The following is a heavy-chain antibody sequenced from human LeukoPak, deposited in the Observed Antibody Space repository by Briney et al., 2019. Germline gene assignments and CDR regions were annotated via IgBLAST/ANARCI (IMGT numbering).Heavy chain of an antibody. Sequence: SQTLSLTCAISGDSVSSNSAAWNWIRQSPSIGLEWLGRTYYRSKWYNDYAVSVKSRITINPDTSKNQFSLQLNSVTPEDTAVYYCAGTNWGYDYYYYYMDVWGKGTTVTVSS. D-gene: IGHD7-27*01. J-gene: IGHJ6*03. CDR1: GDSVSSNSAA. V-gene: IGHV6-1*01. CDR2: TYYRSKWYN. CDR3: AGTNWGYDYYYYYMDV.